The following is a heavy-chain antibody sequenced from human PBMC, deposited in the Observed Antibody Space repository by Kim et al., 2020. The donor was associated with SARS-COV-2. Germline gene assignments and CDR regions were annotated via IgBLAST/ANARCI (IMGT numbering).Heavy chain of an antibody. V-gene: IGHV4-59*01. Sequence: RGRTNSKPTLKSRVTVSVDTSKNQFSLKLNSVTAADTAVYYCARDISTTFWGQGTLVTVSS. D-gene: IGHD3-3*02. CDR2: RGRT. J-gene: IGHJ4*02. CDR3: ARDISTTF.